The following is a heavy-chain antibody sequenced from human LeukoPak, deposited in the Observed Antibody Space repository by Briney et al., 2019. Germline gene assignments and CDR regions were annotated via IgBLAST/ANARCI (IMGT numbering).Heavy chain of an antibody. CDR1: GGSLSGYY. V-gene: IGHV4-34*01. CDR3: ARPVYCSSTTCSGGGFGS. J-gene: IGHJ4*02. D-gene: IGHD2-2*01. Sequence: SETLSLTCAVYGGSLSGYYWSWIRQPPGKGLEWIGEIDQRGNTNYDPSLKSRVPISVDTSRNQFSLKLSPVTAADTAVYYCARPVYCSSTTCSGGGFGSWGQGTLATVSS. CDR2: IDQRGNT.